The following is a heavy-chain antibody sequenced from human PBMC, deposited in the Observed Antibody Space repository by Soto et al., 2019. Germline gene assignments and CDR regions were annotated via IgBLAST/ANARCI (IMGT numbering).Heavy chain of an antibody. Sequence: HPGGSLRLSCAASGFTVSSNYMSWVRQAPGKGLEWVSVIYSGGSTYYADSVKGRFTISRDNSKNTLYLQMNSLRAEDTAVYYCARDLFGSEDDNPYYYYGMDVWGQGTTVTVSS. CDR3: ARDLFGSEDDNPYYYYGMDV. V-gene: IGHV3-53*01. CDR2: IYSGGST. D-gene: IGHD2-15*01. J-gene: IGHJ6*02. CDR1: GFTVSSNY.